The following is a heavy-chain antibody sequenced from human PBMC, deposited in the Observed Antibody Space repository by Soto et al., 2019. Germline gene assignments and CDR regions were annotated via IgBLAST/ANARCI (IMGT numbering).Heavy chain of an antibody. D-gene: IGHD3-22*01. CDR3: ARAVLAYYYDSSGYYFEY. CDR2: ISYDGSNK. Sequence: GWSLRLSCAASGFTFSSYAMHLVRQAPGKGLEWVAVISYDGSNKYYADSVKGRFTISRDNSKNTLYLQMNSLRAEDTAVYYCARAVLAYYYDSSGYYFEYWGQGTLVTVSS. J-gene: IGHJ4*02. CDR1: GFTFSSYA. V-gene: IGHV3-30-3*01.